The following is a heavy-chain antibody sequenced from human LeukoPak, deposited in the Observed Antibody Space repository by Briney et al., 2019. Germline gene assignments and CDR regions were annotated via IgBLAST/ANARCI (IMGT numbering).Heavy chain of an antibody. J-gene: IGHJ4*02. CDR2: VKTDGSST. D-gene: IGHD4-23*01. V-gene: IGHV3-74*03. CDR1: GLTFRNYW. Sequence: PGGSLRLSCAAPGLTFRNYWMHWVRQAPGKGLVWVSGVKTDGSSTMYADSVRGRFSISRDDAKNTLYLQMNSLRDEDTAVYYCTTVEHYWGQGTLVTVSS. CDR3: TTVEHY.